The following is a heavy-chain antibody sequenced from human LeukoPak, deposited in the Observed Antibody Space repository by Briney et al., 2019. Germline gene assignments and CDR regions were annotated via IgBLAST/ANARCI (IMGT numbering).Heavy chain of an antibody. V-gene: IGHV1-8*01. CDR3: ARVVITMVRGVIIVGYFDY. D-gene: IGHD3-10*01. CDR1: GYTSTSYD. CDR2: MNPNSGNT. J-gene: IGHJ4*02. Sequence: ASVKVSCKASGYTSTSYDINWVRQATGQGLEWMGWMNPNSGNTGYAQKFQGRVTMTRNTSISTAYMELSSLRSEDTAVYYCARVVITMVRGVIIVGYFDYWGQGTLVTVSS.